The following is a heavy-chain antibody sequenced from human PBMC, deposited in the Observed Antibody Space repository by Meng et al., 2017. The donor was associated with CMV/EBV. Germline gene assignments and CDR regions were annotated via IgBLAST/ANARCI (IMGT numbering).Heavy chain of an antibody. CDR3: ARGPVVVVPAATRYYYYGMDV. CDR1: GYTFTSSD. J-gene: IGHJ6*02. Sequence: ASVKVSCNASGYTFTSSDINWVRHATGQGLEWMGGMNPNSGNTGYAQQFQGRVTMTRNTAISTAYMELGSLRSADTAVYYCARGPVVVVPAATRYYYYGMDVWGQGTTVTVSS. V-gene: IGHV1-8*01. D-gene: IGHD2-2*01. CDR2: MNPNSGNT.